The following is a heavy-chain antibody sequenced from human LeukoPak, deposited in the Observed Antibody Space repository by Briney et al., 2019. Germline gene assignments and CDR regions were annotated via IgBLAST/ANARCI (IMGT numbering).Heavy chain of an antibody. CDR1: GFTFDDYA. Sequence: PGRSLRLSCAASGFTFDDYAMHWVRQAPGKGLEWVSGISWNSGSIGYADSVKGRFTISRDNAKNSLYLQMNSLRAEDTALYYCAKGTLRGYSDYWGQGTLVTVSS. V-gene: IGHV3-9*01. CDR3: AKGTLRGYSDY. D-gene: IGHD3-10*01. CDR2: ISWNSGSI. J-gene: IGHJ4*02.